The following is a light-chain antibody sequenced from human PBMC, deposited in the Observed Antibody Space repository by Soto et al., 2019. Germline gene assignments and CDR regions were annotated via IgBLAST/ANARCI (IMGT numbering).Light chain of an antibody. CDR2: DVS. CDR1: QSVSSSN. J-gene: IGKJ1*01. Sequence: ENVLTQSPDTLSLSPGERATLSCRASQSVSSSNLAWYQQKPGQAPRLLIYDVSNRATGIPDRFSGSGSGTDFTLTISRLEPEDFVVFYCYQYGSTPPTFGQGTKVDIK. CDR3: YQYGSTPPT. V-gene: IGKV3-20*01.